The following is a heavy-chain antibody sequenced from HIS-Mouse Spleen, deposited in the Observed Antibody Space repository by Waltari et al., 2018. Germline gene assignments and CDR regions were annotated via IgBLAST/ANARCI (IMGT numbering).Heavy chain of an antibody. CDR2: IYYSGST. Sequence: QLQLQESGPGLVKPSETLSLTRTVSGGSISSRSYYWGWLRQPPGKGLEWIGSIYYSGSTYYNPSLKSRVTISVDTSKNQFSLKLSSVTAADTAVYYCARELAAADAFDIWGQGTMVTVSS. D-gene: IGHD6-13*01. V-gene: IGHV4-39*07. CDR1: GGSISSRSYY. CDR3: ARELAAADAFDI. J-gene: IGHJ3*02.